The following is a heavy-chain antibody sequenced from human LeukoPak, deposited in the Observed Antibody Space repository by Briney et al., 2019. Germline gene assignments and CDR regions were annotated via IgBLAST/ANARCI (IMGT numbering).Heavy chain of an antibody. D-gene: IGHD5-18*01. CDR3: ARGGGYSYGPVVLNY. Sequence: SETLSLTCTVSGGSVSSGSYYWSWIRQPPGKGLEWIGYIYYSGSTNYNPSLKSRATISVDTSKNQFSLKLSSVTAADTAVYYCARGGGYSYGPVVLNYWGQGTLVTVSS. V-gene: IGHV4-61*01. J-gene: IGHJ4*02. CDR2: IYYSGST. CDR1: GGSVSSGSYY.